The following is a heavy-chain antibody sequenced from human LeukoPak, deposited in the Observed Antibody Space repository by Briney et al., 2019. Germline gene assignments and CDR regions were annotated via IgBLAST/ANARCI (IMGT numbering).Heavy chain of an antibody. CDR1: GYTLTELS. D-gene: IGHD1-26*01. CDR2: FHPEDGET. J-gene: IGHJ3*02. V-gene: IGHV1-24*01. CDR3: ATGWELPPFDAFDI. Sequence: ASVKVSCKVSGYTLTELSMHWVRQAPGKGLEWMGGFHPEDGETIYAQKFQGRVTMTEDTSTDTAYMELSSLRSEDTAVYYCATGWELPPFDAFDIWGQGTMVTVSS.